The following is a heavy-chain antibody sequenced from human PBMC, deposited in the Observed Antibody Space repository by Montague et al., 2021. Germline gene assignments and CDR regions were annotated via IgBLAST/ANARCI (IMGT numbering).Heavy chain of an antibody. CDR1: GGSLSGYY. D-gene: IGHD6-19*01. J-gene: IGHJ4*02. CDR2: INHSESA. CDR3: ARGLFGTVNGQYSGGWYYFDK. Sequence: TLSLTCGLSGGSLSGYYWAWIRRTPGKGLEWIGNINHSESAKYDPSLKNRVSISVGTSNNQFFLDLTSVTAADTAMYFCARGLFGTVNGQYSGGWYYFDKWGQGTMVTVSS. V-gene: IGHV4-34*01.